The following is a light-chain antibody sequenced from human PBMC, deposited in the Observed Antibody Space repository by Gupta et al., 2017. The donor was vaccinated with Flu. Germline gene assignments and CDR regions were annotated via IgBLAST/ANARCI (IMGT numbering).Light chain of an antibody. CDR2: GAS. Sequence: PATLSVSPGERATLSCRASQSVSSNLAWYQQKPGQAPRLLIFGASTRATGIPARFSGSGSGTEFTLTISSLQSEDFAVYYCQQYNNWPQSFGQGTKLEIK. J-gene: IGKJ2*01. CDR3: QQYNNWPQS. V-gene: IGKV3D-15*01. CDR1: QSVSSN.